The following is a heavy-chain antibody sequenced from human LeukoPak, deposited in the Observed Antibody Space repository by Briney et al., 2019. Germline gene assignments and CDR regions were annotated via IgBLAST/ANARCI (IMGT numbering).Heavy chain of an antibody. CDR1: GYSFTRYW. CDR2: IYPGDSDT. D-gene: IGHD3-22*01. CDR3: ALGMYSSARRFDY. Sequence: GESLKISCKGSGYSFTRYWIGWVRQMPGKGREWMGIIYPGDSDTGYTPSLQGQVTISADKSISTAYLQWSSLKASDTAMYFCALGMYSSARRFDYWGQGTLVTVSS. V-gene: IGHV5-51*01. J-gene: IGHJ4*02.